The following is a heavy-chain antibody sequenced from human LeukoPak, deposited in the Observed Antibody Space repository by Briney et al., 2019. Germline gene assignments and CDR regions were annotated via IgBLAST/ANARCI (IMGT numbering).Heavy chain of an antibody. CDR2: ISGSGGST. J-gene: IGHJ5*02. CDR1: GFTFSSYG. D-gene: IGHD3-16*01. V-gene: IGHV3-23*01. CDR3: ARDLGRSWFDP. Sequence: GGSLRLSCAASGFTFSSYGMSWVRQAPGKGLEWVSAISGSGGSTYYADSVKGRFTVSRDNSKNTLYLQMNSLRAEDTAVYYCARDLGRSWFDPWGQGTLVTVSS.